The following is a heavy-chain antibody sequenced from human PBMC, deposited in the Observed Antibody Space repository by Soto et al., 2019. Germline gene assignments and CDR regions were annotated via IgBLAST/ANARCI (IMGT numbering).Heavy chain of an antibody. CDR3: AIPVVYDSSDY. CDR2: ISSRSTYI. D-gene: IGHD3-22*01. J-gene: IGHJ4*02. Sequence: EVQLVESGGGLVKPGGSVRLSCEASGFTFNSFDMNWVRQAPGRGLEWVSFISSRSTYIHYADSVKGRFTVSRDNAANTLFLQMNSLRVEDTAVYYCAIPVVYDSSDYWGQGTLVTVSS. CDR1: GFTFNSFD. V-gene: IGHV3-21*01.